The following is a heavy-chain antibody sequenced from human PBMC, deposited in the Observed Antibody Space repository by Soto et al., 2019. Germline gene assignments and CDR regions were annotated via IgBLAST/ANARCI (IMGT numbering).Heavy chain of an antibody. D-gene: IGHD3-9*01. CDR3: ARGYYDILTGRYYYYGMDV. V-gene: IGHV1-2*04. CDR2: INPNSGGT. Sequence: GASVKVSCKASVYTFTGYYMHWVRQAPGQGLEWMGWINPNSGGTNYAQKFQGWVTMTRDTSISTAYMELSRLRSDDTAVYYCARGYYDILTGRYYYYGMDVWGQGTTVTVSS. J-gene: IGHJ6*02. CDR1: VYTFTGYY.